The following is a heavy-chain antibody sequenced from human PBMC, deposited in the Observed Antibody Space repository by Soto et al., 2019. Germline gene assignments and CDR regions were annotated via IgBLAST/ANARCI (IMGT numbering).Heavy chain of an antibody. V-gene: IGHV4-4*02. CDR2: IYHSGST. Sequence: QVQLQESGPGLVKPSGTLSLTCAVSGGSISSSNWWSWVRQPPGKWLEWIGEIYHSGSTNYNPSLKSRVQLSVDKSKIQFSLRLRYLTAAATALYYCAGVSGSYYHGTDVWGEGTTVTGSS. D-gene: IGHD1-26*01. CDR1: GGSISSSNW. J-gene: IGHJ6*04. CDR3: AGVSGSYYHGTDV.